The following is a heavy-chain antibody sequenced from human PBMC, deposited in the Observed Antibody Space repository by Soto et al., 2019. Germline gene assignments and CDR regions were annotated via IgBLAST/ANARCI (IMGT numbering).Heavy chain of an antibody. J-gene: IGHJ2*01. V-gene: IGHV4-31*03. CDR3: ARRLVSVEWLPPRYFDL. CDR2: IYYSGST. CDR1: GGSISSGGYY. Sequence: QVQLQESGPGLVKPSQTLSLTCTVSGGSISSGGYYWSWIRQHPGKGLEWIGYIYYSGSTSYHPSLMSRVTISVDTSKNQFSLKLGSVTAADTAVYYCARRLVSVEWLPPRYFDLWGRGTLVTVSS. D-gene: IGHD3-3*01.